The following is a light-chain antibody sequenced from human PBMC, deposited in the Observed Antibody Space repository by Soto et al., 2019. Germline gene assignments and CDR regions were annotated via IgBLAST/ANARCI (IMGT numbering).Light chain of an antibody. Sequence: EIVLTQSPGTLSLSPGERATLSCRASQSVSSSYLAWYQQKPGQAPRLLIYGASSRATGIPDRFSGSGSGTDVTLTISRLEPEDFVVYYCQQYGRSPPYTFGRGTKLEIK. J-gene: IGKJ2*01. CDR3: QQYGRSPPYT. CDR1: QSVSSSY. V-gene: IGKV3-20*01. CDR2: GAS.